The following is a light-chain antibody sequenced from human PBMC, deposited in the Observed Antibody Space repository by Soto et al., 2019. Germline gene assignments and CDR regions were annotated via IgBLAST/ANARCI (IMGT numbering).Light chain of an antibody. Sequence: DIRMTQSPSSLSASVGDRVTITCRASQSISSYLNWYQQKVGKAPKLLIYATYNLQSGVPSRFSGRASGTDFTLTISSLQPDDFATYYCQQSYSSPRTFGQGTKVDIK. J-gene: IGKJ1*01. V-gene: IGKV1-39*01. CDR3: QQSYSSPRT. CDR1: QSISSY. CDR2: ATY.